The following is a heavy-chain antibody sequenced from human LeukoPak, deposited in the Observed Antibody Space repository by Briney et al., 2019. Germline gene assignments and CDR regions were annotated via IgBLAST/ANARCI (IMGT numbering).Heavy chain of an antibody. Sequence: GGSLRLSCAASGFTFSSYAISWVRQAPGKGLEWVSAISGSGGSTYYADSVKGRFTISRDNSKNTLYLQMNSLRAEDTAVYYCAISKPYYDFWSGYLTTFDYWGQGTLVTVSS. CDR1: GFTFSSYA. J-gene: IGHJ4*02. CDR3: AISKPYYDFWSGYLTTFDY. CDR2: ISGSGGST. V-gene: IGHV3-23*01. D-gene: IGHD3-3*01.